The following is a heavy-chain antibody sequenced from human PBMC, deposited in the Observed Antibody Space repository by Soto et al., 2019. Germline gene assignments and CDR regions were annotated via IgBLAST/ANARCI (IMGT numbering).Heavy chain of an antibody. CDR1: GGSISSGGYC. J-gene: IGHJ4*02. Sequence: SETLSLTCTVSGGSISSGGYCWSWIRQHPGKGLEWIGYIYYSGSTYYNPSRKSRVTISVDTSKNQFSLKLSSVTAADTAVYYGARFSDYGDSLDYWGQGTRVTASS. D-gene: IGHD4-17*01. CDR2: IYYSGST. CDR3: ARFSDYGDSLDY. V-gene: IGHV4-31*03.